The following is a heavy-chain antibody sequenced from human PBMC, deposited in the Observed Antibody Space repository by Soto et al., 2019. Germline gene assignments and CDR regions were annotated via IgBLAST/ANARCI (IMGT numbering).Heavy chain of an antibody. D-gene: IGHD4-4*01. CDR1: GGSIRSNYY. J-gene: IGHJ1*01. V-gene: IGHV4-39*01. CDR3: ATPPTYSSDASEYFQN. CDR2: VYYTGNT. Sequence: PSETLSLTCTVSGGSIRSNYYGVWIRQPPGKGLEWIGSVYYTGNTYYNPSLKSRITMSVDTSKNQFSLRLSSLTAADTAVYFCATPPTYSSDASEYFQNSGQGTLVTVCS.